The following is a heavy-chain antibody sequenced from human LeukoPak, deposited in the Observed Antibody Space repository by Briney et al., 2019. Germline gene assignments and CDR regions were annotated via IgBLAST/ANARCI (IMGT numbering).Heavy chain of an antibody. V-gene: IGHV3-53*01. CDR2: IYNDGST. J-gene: IGHJ4*02. CDR1: GLTVSSSY. Sequence: GGSLRLSCAASGLTVSSSYMSWVRQAPGKGLEWVSIIYNDGSTYYVDSMKGRFTISRDNSKNTLYLQMNSLRAEDTAVYYCAKFYALLTGYFDYWGQGTLVTVSS. CDR3: AKFYALLTGYFDY. D-gene: IGHD3-9*01.